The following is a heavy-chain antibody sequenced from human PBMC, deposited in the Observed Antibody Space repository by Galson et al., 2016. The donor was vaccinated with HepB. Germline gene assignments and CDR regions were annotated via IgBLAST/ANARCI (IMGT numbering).Heavy chain of an antibody. CDR3: ARMKNYYYVMDV. J-gene: IGHJ6*02. V-gene: IGHV2-70*01. CDR2: IDWDEDK. Sequence: PALVKPTQTLTLTCTFSGFSLSTSGMCVSWIRQPPGKALEWLALIDWDEDKYYSTSLKTRLTISKDTSKNQVVLTMTNMDPVDTATYYCARMKNYYYVMDVWGQGTTVTVSS. CDR1: GFSLSTSGMC.